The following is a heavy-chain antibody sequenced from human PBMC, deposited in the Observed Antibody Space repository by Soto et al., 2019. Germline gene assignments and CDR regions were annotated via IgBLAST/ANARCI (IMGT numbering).Heavy chain of an antibody. CDR3: ARARWYDASDV. D-gene: IGHD2-15*01. V-gene: IGHV4-38-2*01. CDR1: GFFISSGNY. CDR2: IFHGGNT. Sequence: SETLSLTCAVSGFFISSGNYWGWIRKPPGKGLEWIGSIFHGGNTYYNPSLKSRVTISVDMSKNQFSLKLNSVTAADTAVYYCARARWYDASDVWGQGTVVTVSS. J-gene: IGHJ3*01.